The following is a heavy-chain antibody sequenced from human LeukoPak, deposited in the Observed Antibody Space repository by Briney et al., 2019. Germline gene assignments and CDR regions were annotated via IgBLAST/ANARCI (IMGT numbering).Heavy chain of an antibody. CDR3: ARQGVVRGYYYYMDV. Sequence: SETLSLTCAVYGGSFSGYYWSWIRQPPGKGLEWIGEINHSGSTNYNPSLKSRVTISVDTSKNQFSLKLSSVTAADTAVYYCARQGVVRGYYYYMDVWGKGTTVTVSS. D-gene: IGHD2-2*01. J-gene: IGHJ6*03. CDR2: INHSGST. V-gene: IGHV4-34*01. CDR1: GGSFSGYY.